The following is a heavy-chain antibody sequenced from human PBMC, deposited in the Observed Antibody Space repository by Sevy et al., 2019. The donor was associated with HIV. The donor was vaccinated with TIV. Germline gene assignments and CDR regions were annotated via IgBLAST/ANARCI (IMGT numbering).Heavy chain of an antibody. CDR2: IYPGDSDT. CDR3: ATVESSSSRYVWFDP. CDR1: GYSFTSYW. Sequence: GESLKISCKGSGYSFTSYWIGWVRQMPGKGLEWMGIIYPGDSDTRYSPSFQGQVTISADKSISTAYLQWSSLKASDTAMYYCATVESSSSRYVWFDPRGQGTLVTVSS. D-gene: IGHD6-13*01. V-gene: IGHV5-51*01. J-gene: IGHJ5*02.